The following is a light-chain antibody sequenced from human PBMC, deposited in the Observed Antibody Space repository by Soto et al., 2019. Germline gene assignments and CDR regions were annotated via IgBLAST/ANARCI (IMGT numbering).Light chain of an antibody. V-gene: IGKV3-20*01. CDR1: QSVSSNY. Sequence: ETVLTQSPGTLSLSPGERATLSCRASQSVSSNYLAWYQQKPGQAPRLLMYGASTRATGIPDRFSGSGSGPNFTLTISRLEPEDFAVYYCQQFGRSPPSWTFGQGTKVEIK. J-gene: IGKJ1*01. CDR2: GAS. CDR3: QQFGRSPPSWT.